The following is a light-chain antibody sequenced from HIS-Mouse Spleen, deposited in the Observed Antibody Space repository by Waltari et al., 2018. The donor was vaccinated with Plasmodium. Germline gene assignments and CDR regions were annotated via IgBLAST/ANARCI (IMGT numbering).Light chain of an antibody. Sequence: QSALTQPRSVSGSPGQSVTISCTGTSSDVGGYNSVSWYQQHPGKAPNLMLYDFSKQPSGVPDRFSGSKSGNTASLTISGLQAEDEADYYCCSYAGSYTYVFGTGTKVTVL. CDR1: SSDVGGYNS. CDR2: DFS. V-gene: IGLV2-11*01. J-gene: IGLJ1*01. CDR3: CSYAGSYTYV.